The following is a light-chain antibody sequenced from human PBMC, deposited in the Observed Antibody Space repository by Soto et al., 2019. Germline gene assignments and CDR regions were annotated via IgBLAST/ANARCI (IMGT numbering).Light chain of an antibody. J-gene: IGKJ5*01. CDR3: QQRADWPIT. Sequence: EIVLTQSPGTLSLSPGERGTLSCRASESVTNYLAWYQQKPGQAPRLLIYDASNRATGIPARFSGSGSGTDFTLTISSLEPDDFAVYYCQQRADWPITFGQGTRLEIK. CDR1: ESVTNY. V-gene: IGKV3-11*01. CDR2: DAS.